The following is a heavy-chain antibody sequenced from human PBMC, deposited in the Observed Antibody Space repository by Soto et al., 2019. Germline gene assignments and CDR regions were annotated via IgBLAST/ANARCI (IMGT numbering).Heavy chain of an antibody. Sequence: LRLSCAASGFTFSSYGMHWVRQPPGKGLEWVAVISYDGSNKYYADSVKGRFTISRDNSKNTLYLQMNSLRAEDTAVYYCAKVRIAAADNPQEYYYYGMDVWGQGTTVTVSS. D-gene: IGHD6-13*01. CDR3: AKVRIAAADNPQEYYYYGMDV. CDR2: ISYDGSNK. CDR1: GFTFSSYG. V-gene: IGHV3-30*18. J-gene: IGHJ6*02.